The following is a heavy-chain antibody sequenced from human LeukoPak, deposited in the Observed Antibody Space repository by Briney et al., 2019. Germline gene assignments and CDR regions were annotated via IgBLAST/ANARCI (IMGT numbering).Heavy chain of an antibody. V-gene: IGHV4-38-2*02. CDR1: GYSISSGYY. CDR3: ARDGGGSGSYTFDI. Sequence: SETLSLTCTVSGYSISSGYYWGWIRQPPGKGLEWIANIYHSGNTYYNPSLKSRVTISVDTSKNQFSLKLSSVTAADTAVYYCARDGGGSGSYTFDIWGQGTMVTVSS. D-gene: IGHD3-10*01. CDR2: IYHSGNT. J-gene: IGHJ3*02.